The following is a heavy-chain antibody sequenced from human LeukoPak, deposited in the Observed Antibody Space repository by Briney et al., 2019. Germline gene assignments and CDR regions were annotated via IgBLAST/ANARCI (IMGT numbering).Heavy chain of an antibody. J-gene: IGHJ6*02. CDR1: GFTFSSYG. CDR3: ARPTARFGTYYYGMDV. D-gene: IGHD1-1*01. V-gene: IGHV3-30*03. Sequence: GRSLRLSCAASGFTFSSYGMHWVRQAPGKGLEWVAVISYDGSNKYYADSGKGRFTISRDNSKNTLYLQMNSLRAEDTAVYYCARPTARFGTYYYGMDVWGQGTTVTVSS. CDR2: ISYDGSNK.